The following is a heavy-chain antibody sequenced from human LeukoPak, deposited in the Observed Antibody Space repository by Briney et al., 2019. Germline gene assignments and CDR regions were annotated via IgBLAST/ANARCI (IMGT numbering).Heavy chain of an antibody. CDR3: AKDLSLWFGDAFEI. CDR2: ISGSGST. V-gene: IGHV3-23*01. D-gene: IGHD3-10*01. Sequence: GGSLRLSCAASGFTFSSYAMSWVRQAPGKGLEWVSAISGSGSTYYADSVKGRFTISRDNSKNTLYLQMNSLRAEDTAVYYCAKDLSLWFGDAFEIWGQGTMVTVSS. J-gene: IGHJ3*02. CDR1: GFTFSSYA.